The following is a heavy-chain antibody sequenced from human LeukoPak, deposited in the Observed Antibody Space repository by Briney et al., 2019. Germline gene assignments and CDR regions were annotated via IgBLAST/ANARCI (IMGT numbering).Heavy chain of an antibody. CDR3: ARERPNDFWSGYYSTDHYYYYYMDV. CDR1: GYTFTSYG. CDR2: ISAYNGNT. V-gene: IGHV1-18*01. D-gene: IGHD3-3*01. J-gene: IGHJ6*03. Sequence: GASVKVSCKASGYTFTSYGISWVRQAPGQGLEWMGWISAYNGNTNYAQKLQGRVTMTTDTSTSTAYMELRSLRSDDTAVYYCARERPNDFWSGYYSTDHYYYYYMDVWGKGTTVTVSS.